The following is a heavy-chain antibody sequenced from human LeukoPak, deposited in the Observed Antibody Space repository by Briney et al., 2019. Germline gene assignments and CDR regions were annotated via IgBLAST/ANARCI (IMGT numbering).Heavy chain of an antibody. CDR2: IKQDGGEK. Sequence: GGSLRLSCAASGFTFSTYWMSWVRQAPGKGLEWVANIKQDGGEKYYVDSVKGRFTISRDNAKNSLYLQMNSLRAEDTAVYYCAFSRGDSTGAFDIWGQGTMVTVSS. D-gene: IGHD2/OR15-2a*01. CDR3: AFSRGDSTGAFDI. CDR1: GFTFSTYW. V-gene: IGHV3-7*01. J-gene: IGHJ3*02.